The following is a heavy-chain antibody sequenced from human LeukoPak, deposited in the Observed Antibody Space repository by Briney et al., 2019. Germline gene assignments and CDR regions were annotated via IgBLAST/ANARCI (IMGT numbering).Heavy chain of an antibody. V-gene: IGHV4-34*01. Sequence: PSETLSLTCAVYGGSFSGYYWSWIRQPPGKGLEWIGEINHSGSTNYNPSLKSRVTISVDTSKNHFSLKLTSVTATDTAVYYCARRGSSGWYADFDYWGHGTLVTVSS. D-gene: IGHD6-19*01. J-gene: IGHJ4*01. CDR3: ARRGSSGWYADFDY. CDR1: GGSFSGYY. CDR2: INHSGST.